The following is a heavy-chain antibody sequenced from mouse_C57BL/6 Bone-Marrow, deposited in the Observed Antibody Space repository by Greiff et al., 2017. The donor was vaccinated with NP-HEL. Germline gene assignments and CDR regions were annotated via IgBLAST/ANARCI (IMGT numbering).Heavy chain of an antibody. Sequence: VQLQQSGAELVRPGTSVKVSCKASGYAFTNSLIEWVKQRPGQGLEWIGVINPGSGGTNYNEKFKGKATLTADKSSSTAYMQLSSLTSEDSAVYFCARGGIYYDYAWFAYWGQGTLVTVSA. V-gene: IGHV1-54*01. J-gene: IGHJ3*01. CDR2: INPGSGGT. D-gene: IGHD2-4*01. CDR1: GYAFTNSL. CDR3: ARGGIYYDYAWFAY.